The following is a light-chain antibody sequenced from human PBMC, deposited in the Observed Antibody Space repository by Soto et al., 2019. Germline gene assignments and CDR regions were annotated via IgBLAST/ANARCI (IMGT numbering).Light chain of an antibody. V-gene: IGKV1-27*01. CDR1: QGVIDY. J-gene: IGKJ1*01. CDR2: GAS. CDR3: QKYGTAPQT. Sequence: DIQMTQSPSSLSASVGDTVTITCRASQGVIDYLAWYQQRPGRVPRLLIYGASTLHTGVPSRFSGSGAGTDFTLTISSLQPEDVAAYYCQKYGTAPQTFGPGTKVEIK.